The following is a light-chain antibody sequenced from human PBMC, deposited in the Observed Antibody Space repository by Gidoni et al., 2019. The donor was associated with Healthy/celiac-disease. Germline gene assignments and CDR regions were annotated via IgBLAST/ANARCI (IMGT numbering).Light chain of an antibody. V-gene: IGKV1-39*01. CDR3: QQSYSTLIT. J-gene: IGKJ5*01. CDR1: QSISSY. Sequence: DIQMTQSPSSLSAYVGDRVTITCRASQSISSYLNWYQQKPGKAPKLLIYAASSLQSGVPSRFSGSGSGTDFTLTIRSLQPEDFATYYCQQSYSTLITFGQGTRLEIK. CDR2: AAS.